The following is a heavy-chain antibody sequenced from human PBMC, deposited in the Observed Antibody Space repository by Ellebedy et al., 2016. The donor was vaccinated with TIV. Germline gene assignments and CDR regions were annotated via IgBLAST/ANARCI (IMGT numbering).Heavy chain of an antibody. CDR2: ISGSSSYI. Sequence: PGGSLRLSCAASGFTFSGYSMHWVRQAPGKGLEWVPSISGSSSYIYYSDSVKGRFTISRDNAENSLYLQMNSLRAEDTAVYFCARDGESTSAFQHWGQGTLVTVSS. D-gene: IGHD2-2*01. CDR3: ARDGESTSAFQH. V-gene: IGHV3-21*01. CDR1: GFTFSGYS. J-gene: IGHJ1*01.